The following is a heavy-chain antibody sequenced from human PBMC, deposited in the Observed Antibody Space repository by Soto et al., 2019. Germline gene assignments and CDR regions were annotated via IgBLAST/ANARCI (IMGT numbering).Heavy chain of an antibody. CDR2: IRSSGNTI. CDR1: GFTFSDYS. J-gene: IGHJ4*02. D-gene: IGHD2-15*01. V-gene: IGHV3-48*01. Sequence: EVQLVESGGGLVQPGGSLRLSCAASGFTFSDYSMNWVRQAPGKGLEWVSYIRSSGNTIYYADSVRGRFTISRDSAENSLYLQMNSLRVEDTAVYYCAREGSCRSYYYDYWGQGTLVTVSS. CDR3: AREGSCRSYYYDY.